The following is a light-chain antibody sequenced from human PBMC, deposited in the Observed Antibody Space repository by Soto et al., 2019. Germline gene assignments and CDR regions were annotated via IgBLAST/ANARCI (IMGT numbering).Light chain of an antibody. V-gene: IGKV1-27*01. Sequence: DIQMNQSPSALSAFVGDRVTITCRASQDIGNFLAWYQQKPGKVPKLLIYAASTLQSGVPSRFSGSGSGTDFTLTITSLQPEDVATYYCQKCKSAPFTFAGGTKVDIK. CDR3: QKCKSAPFT. CDR2: AAS. CDR1: QDIGNF. J-gene: IGKJ4*01.